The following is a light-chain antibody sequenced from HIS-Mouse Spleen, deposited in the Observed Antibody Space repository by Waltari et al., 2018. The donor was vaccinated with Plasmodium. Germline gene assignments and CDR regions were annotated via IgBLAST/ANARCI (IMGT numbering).Light chain of an antibody. CDR2: EVS. CDR3: YSTDSSGNHRV. Sequence: SYELTQPPSVSVSPGQTARITCSGDHLPKKYAYWYQQKSGQAPVLVIYEVSKRPSGIPERFSGSSSGTMATLTISGAQVEDEADYYCYSTDSSGNHRVFGGGTKLTVL. J-gene: IGLJ3*02. CDR1: HLPKKY. V-gene: IGLV3-10*01.